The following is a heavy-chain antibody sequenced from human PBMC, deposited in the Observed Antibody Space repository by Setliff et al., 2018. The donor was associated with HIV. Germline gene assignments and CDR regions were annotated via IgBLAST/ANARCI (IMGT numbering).Heavy chain of an antibody. Sequence: PSETLSLTCNVSHSSVSEYYWSWIRQSPGKGLEWIGYVRQGGATKYNPASQSRVTISLETSKNQVFLSLASVTAADTAVYFCAREDPNTYRPFDYWGQGSLVTVSS. CDR3: AREDPNTYRPFDY. V-gene: IGHV4-59*02. J-gene: IGHJ4*03. CDR1: HSSVSEYY. CDR2: VRQGGAT.